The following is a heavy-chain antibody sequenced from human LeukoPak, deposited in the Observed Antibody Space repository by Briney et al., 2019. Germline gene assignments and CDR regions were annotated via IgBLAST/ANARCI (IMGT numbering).Heavy chain of an antibody. J-gene: IGHJ4*02. D-gene: IGHD1-7*01. CDR3: AKDWNWAIDY. CDR2: IYSDNT. CDR1: GFTVSTNS. Sequence: PGGSLRLSCTVSGFTVSTNSMSWVRQAPGKGLEWVSFIYSDNTHYSDSVQGRFTISRDNSKSTLFLQMNNLRVEDMAVLYCAKDWNWAIDYWGQGTLVTVSS. V-gene: IGHV3-66*03.